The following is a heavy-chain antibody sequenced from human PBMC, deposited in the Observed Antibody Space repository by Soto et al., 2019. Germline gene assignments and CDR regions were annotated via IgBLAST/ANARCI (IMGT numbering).Heavy chain of an antibody. CDR2: ISHDGSDK. V-gene: IGHV3-30*09. J-gene: IGHJ4*02. CDR1: GFTFSSYA. D-gene: IGHD6-19*01. Sequence: PGGSLRLSCAASGFTFSSYAVNWVRQAPGKGLQWVAAISHDGSDKYYADSVKGRFAISRDNSKNTLSLLLNSLRVDDTAVYYCARVQGIGGWYPLDYWGQGTLVTVSS. CDR3: ARVQGIGGWYPLDY.